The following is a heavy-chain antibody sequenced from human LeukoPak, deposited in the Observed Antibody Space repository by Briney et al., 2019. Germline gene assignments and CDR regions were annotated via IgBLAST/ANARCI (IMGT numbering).Heavy chain of an antibody. D-gene: IGHD1-1*01. CDR1: GFTFSTYW. CDR3: ARSNWNRDAFDI. V-gene: IGHV3-7*01. CDR2: IKQDGSEK. J-gene: IGHJ3*02. Sequence: PGGSLRLSCAGSGFTFSTYWMSWVRQAPGKGLEWVANIKQDGSEKYFVDSVKGRFTISRDNAKNSLFLQMNSLRAEDTAVYYCARSNWNRDAFDIWGQGTMVTVSS.